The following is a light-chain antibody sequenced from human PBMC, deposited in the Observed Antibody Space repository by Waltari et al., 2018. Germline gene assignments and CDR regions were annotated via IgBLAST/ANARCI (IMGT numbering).Light chain of an antibody. CDR2: GVN. CDR1: SNDVGAHNL. Sequence: QSALTQPPSASGSPGQSVTISCTGTSNDVGAHNLVPWYQQHPGKAPKVIIYGVNERPSGVPDRFSGSKSGNTASLTVSGLQVEDEADYYCSSYAGRDREAFGAGTKLTVL. J-gene: IGLJ2*01. V-gene: IGLV2-8*01. CDR3: SSYAGRDREA.